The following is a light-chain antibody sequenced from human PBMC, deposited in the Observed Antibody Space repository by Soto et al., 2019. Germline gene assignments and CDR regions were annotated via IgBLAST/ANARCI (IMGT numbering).Light chain of an antibody. CDR1: QSVSSN. CDR3: QQYGSSIT. Sequence: IVMTQSPATLSVSPWERATLSCRASQSVSSNLAWYQQKPGQAPRLLIYGASTRATGIPDRFSGSGSGTDFTLTISRLEPEDFAVYYCQQYGSSITFGQGTRLEI. CDR2: GAS. J-gene: IGKJ5*01. V-gene: IGKV3-20*01.